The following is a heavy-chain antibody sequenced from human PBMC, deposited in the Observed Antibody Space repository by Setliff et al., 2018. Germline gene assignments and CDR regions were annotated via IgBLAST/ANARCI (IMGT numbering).Heavy chain of an antibody. Sequence: SETLSLTCTVSGDSISSRRNYWGWFRQPAGKELEWIGQIYTSWSTNYNASLRSRLTISVDTSKNQFSLKLNSVTAPDTAVYYCARTGTYRYFDYWGQGILVTVSS. J-gene: IGHJ4*02. D-gene: IGHD1-1*01. CDR3: ARTGTYRYFDY. V-gene: IGHV4-61*09. CDR1: GDSISSRRNY. CDR2: IYTSWST.